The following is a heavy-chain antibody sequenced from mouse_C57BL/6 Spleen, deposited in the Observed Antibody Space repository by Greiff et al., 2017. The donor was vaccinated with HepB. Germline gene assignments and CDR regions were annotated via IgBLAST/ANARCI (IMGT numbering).Heavy chain of an antibody. CDR1: GFTFSDYY. Sequence: DVMLVESEGGLVQPGSSMKLSCTASGFTFSDYYMAWVRQVPEKGLEWVANINYDGSSTYYLDSLKSRFIISRDNAKNILYLQMSSLKSEDTATYYCARERDYYDYDVRAMDYWGQGTSVTVSS. CDR3: ARERDYYDYDVRAMDY. D-gene: IGHD2-4*01. V-gene: IGHV5-16*01. CDR2: INYDGSST. J-gene: IGHJ4*01.